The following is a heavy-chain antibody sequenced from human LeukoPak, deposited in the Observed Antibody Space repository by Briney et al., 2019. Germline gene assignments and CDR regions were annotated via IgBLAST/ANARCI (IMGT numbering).Heavy chain of an antibody. D-gene: IGHD3-22*01. CDR2: IIPIFATA. CDR3: ARGPITTRSHFDY. V-gene: IGHV1-69*13. J-gene: IGHJ4*02. Sequence: ASVTVSCKASGGTFSSYAISWVRQAPGQGLEWMGGIIPIFATANYAQKFQGRVTITADESTSTAYMELSSLRSEDTAVYYCARGPITTRSHFDYWGQGTLVTVSS. CDR1: GGTFSSYA.